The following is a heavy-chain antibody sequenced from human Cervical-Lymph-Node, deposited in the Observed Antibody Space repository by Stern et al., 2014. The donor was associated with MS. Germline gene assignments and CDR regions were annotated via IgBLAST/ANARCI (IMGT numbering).Heavy chain of an antibody. CDR2: IDWDDDK. CDR1: GFSLSTSGMR. Sequence: ESGPALVKPTQTLTLTCTFSGFSLSTSGMRVNWLRQPPGKALEWLAPIDWDDDKFYSTSLKTRLTISKDTSKNQVVLTMTNMDPVDTATYYCVRTTYCSGGSCYPDYWGQGTLVTVSS. J-gene: IGHJ4*02. V-gene: IGHV2-70*04. D-gene: IGHD2-15*01. CDR3: VRTTYCSGGSCYPDY.